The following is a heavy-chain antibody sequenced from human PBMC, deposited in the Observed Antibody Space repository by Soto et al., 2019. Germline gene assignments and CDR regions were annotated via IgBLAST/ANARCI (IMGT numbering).Heavy chain of an antibody. J-gene: IGHJ4*02. V-gene: IGHV4-34*01. Sequence: SETLSLTCAAYGGSFSGYYWTWIRQPPGTGLEWIGEINHSESTNYNPSLKSRVNKSVDTSKNQFSLKLTSVTAADTAVYYCARDKITGLFDYWGQGTLVTVSS. CDR1: GGSFSGYY. D-gene: IGHD2-8*02. CDR3: ARDKITGLFDY. CDR2: INHSEST.